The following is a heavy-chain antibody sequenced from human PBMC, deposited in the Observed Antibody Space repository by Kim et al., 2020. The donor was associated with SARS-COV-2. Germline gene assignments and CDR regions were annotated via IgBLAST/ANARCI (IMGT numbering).Heavy chain of an antibody. CDR3: ARQEDLHYFDH. Sequence: RTNYKLSLKGRVLISLDTSKNLFSLNLRSLTAADTAVYFCARQEDLHYFDHWGRGTLVTVSS. CDR2: RT. J-gene: IGHJ4*02. V-gene: IGHV4-61*07.